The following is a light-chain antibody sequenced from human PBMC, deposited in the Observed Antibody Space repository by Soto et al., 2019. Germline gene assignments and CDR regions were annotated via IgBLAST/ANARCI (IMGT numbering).Light chain of an antibody. CDR2: SAS. CDR3: QQTVSLLLS. J-gene: IGKJ4*01. CDR1: ESISDY. V-gene: IGKV1-39*01. Sequence: IQLTQSPSSLSASVGDRVTIVCRASESISDYLNWYQMKSGEAPKVLIYSASTLRGGVPSRFSGIGAGTEFTLTVCRLQPEDGATYCWQQTVSLLLSFGGGSTVEIK.